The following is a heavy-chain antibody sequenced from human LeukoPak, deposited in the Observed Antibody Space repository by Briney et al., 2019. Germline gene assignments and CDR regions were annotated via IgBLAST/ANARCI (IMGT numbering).Heavy chain of an antibody. CDR1: GFTFSTYW. Sequence: GGSLRLSCAASGFTFSTYWMSWVRQAPGKGLEWVANINQDGSGKDYVDSLKGRFAISRDNTKNSLYLQMNSLRVEDTAVYYCAKYAPPTTVVTRFFDYWGQGTLVTVSS. D-gene: IGHD4-23*01. J-gene: IGHJ4*02. CDR3: AKYAPPTTVVTRFFDY. CDR2: INQDGSGK. V-gene: IGHV3-7*03.